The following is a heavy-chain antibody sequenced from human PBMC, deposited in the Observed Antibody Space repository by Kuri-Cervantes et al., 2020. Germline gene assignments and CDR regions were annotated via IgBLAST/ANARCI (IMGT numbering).Heavy chain of an antibody. CDR3: ARRTTVVTPVTYYYYYGMDV. V-gene: IGHV3-48*02. Sequence: GGSLRLSCAASGFTFSNYWMSWVRQAPGKGLEWVSYISSTSNTIYYADSVKGRFTISRDNAKNSLYLQMNSLRDEDTAVYYCARRTTVVTPVTYYYYYGMDVWGQGTTVTVSS. D-gene: IGHD4-23*01. CDR1: GFTFSNYW. CDR2: ISSTSNTI. J-gene: IGHJ6*02.